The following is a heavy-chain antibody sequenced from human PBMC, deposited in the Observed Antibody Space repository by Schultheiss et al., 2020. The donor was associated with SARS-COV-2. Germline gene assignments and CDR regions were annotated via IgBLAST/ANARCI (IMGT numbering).Heavy chain of an antibody. CDR1: GESFSAYY. Sequence: SETLSLTCAIYGESFSAYYWGCIRQPPGKGLKWIGDINHRGSTNYNPSLKSRLTMSVDTSKNQFSLTLTSVTAADTAVYHCARYTKIARWGSSGYSYFDLWGRGALVTVSS. J-gene: IGHJ2*01. CDR2: INHRGST. D-gene: IGHD2-21*01. V-gene: IGHV4-34*10. CDR3: ARYTKIARWGSSGYSYFDL.